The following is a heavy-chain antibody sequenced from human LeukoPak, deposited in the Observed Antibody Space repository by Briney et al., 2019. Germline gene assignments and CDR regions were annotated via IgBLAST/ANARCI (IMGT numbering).Heavy chain of an antibody. D-gene: IGHD6-19*01. Sequence: ASVRVSSKASGYTFTDYYIHWVRQAPGQGREWMGWMNPNSGNTGYAQKFQGRVTMTRNTSISTAYMELSSLRSEDTAVYYCARVLHPPDSSGWYPYYFDYWGQGTLVTVSS. J-gene: IGHJ4*02. CDR2: MNPNSGNT. CDR3: ARVLHPPDSSGWYPYYFDY. CDR1: GYTFTDYY. V-gene: IGHV1-8*02.